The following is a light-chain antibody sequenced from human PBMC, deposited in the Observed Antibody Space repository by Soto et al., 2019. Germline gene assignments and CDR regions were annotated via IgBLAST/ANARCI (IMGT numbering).Light chain of an antibody. V-gene: IGKV3-20*01. CDR3: QQYVSSPWA. Sequence: EIVLTQSPGSLSLSPGDRSTLSCRASQSVGGNVAWYQQIPGQPPKLLIFGASSRATGIADRFSGSGSGTDFTLTISRLEPEDFAVYYCQQYVSSPWAFGQGTKGDIK. CDR1: QSVGGN. CDR2: GAS. J-gene: IGKJ1*01.